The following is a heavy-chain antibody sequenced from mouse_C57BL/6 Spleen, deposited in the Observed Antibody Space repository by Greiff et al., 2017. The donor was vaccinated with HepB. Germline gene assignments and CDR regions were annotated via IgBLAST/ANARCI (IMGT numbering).Heavy chain of an antibody. D-gene: IGHD2-4*01. Sequence: VQLQQPGAELVRPGTSVKLSCKASGYTFTSYWMHWVKQRPGQGLEWIGVIDPSDSYTNYNQKFKGKATLTVDTSSSTAYMQLSSLTSEDSAVYYCARDAGLRRYFDYWGQGTTLTVSS. V-gene: IGHV1-59*01. CDR3: ARDAGLRRYFDY. CDR2: IDPSDSYT. CDR1: GYTFTSYW. J-gene: IGHJ2*01.